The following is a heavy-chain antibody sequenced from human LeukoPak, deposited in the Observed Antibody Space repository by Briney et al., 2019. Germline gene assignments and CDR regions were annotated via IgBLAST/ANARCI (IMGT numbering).Heavy chain of an antibody. CDR2: FIPIFGTA. J-gene: IGHJ4*02. Sequence: ASVKVSCKASGGTFSSYAISWVRQAPGQGLEWMGGFIPIFGTANYAQKFQGRVTITTDESTSTAYMELSSLRSEDTAVYYCARVGYSGYDPFHFDYWGQGTLVTVSS. CDR3: ARVGYSGYDPFHFDY. D-gene: IGHD5-12*01. CDR1: GGTFSSYA. V-gene: IGHV1-69*05.